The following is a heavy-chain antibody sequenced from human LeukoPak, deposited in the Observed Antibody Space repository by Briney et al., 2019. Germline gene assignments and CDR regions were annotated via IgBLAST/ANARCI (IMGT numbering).Heavy chain of an antibody. V-gene: IGHV1-8*01. CDR2: MNPNRGNT. J-gene: IGHJ4*02. CDR1: GYTFTSYD. CDR3: ARGPRYCSGGSCYSKLDY. Sequence: ASVKVSCKASGYTFTSYDINWVRQATGQGLEWMGWMNPNRGNTGYAQKFQGRVTMTRNTSISTAYMELSSLRSDDTAVYYCARGPRYCSGGSCYSKLDYWGQGTLVTVSS. D-gene: IGHD2-15*01.